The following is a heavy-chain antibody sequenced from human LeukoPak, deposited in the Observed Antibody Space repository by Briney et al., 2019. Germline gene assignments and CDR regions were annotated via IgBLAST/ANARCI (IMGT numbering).Heavy chain of an antibody. CDR2: LSASGGIT. D-gene: IGHD3-10*01. CDR1: GFAFSSYA. V-gene: IGHV3-23*01. J-gene: IGHJ4*02. Sequence: GGSLRLSCAASGFAFSSYAMSWVRQAPGKGLEWVSGLSASGGITYYADSVKGRITIPRDNSKNTLYLQMNSLRAEDTAVYYCAKDSGTMVRGVFDYGGQGTLVTVSS. CDR3: AKDSGTMVRGVFDY.